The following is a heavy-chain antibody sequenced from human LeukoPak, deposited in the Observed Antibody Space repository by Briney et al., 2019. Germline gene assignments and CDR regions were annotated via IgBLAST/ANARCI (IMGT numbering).Heavy chain of an antibody. CDR1: GFTFNTYA. V-gene: IGHV3-23*01. D-gene: IGHD4-11*01. CDR2: ISTSGTST. CDR3: AKGARSSNYTYFDY. Sequence: PGGSLRLSCAASGFTFNTYAMSWVRQAPGKGLDWVSGISTSGTSTYYADSVKGRFTISRDNSKNTLYLQMNSLRAEDTAVYYCAKGARSSNYTYFDYWGQGPLVTVSS. J-gene: IGHJ4*02.